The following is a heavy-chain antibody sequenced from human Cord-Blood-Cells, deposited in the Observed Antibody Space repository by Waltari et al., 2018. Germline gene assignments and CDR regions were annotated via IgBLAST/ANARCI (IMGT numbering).Heavy chain of an antibody. CDR3: ARLDSVPAANGDY. Sequence: QVQLVQSGAEVTKPGASVKVSCTASGYTFTGYYMHWVRQAPGQGLEWMGWINPNSGGTNYAQKLQGRVTMTRDTSISTAYMELSRLRSDDTAVYYCARLDSVPAANGDYWGQGTLVTVSS. CDR1: GYTFTGYY. CDR2: INPNSGGT. J-gene: IGHJ4*02. V-gene: IGHV1-2*02. D-gene: IGHD2-2*01.